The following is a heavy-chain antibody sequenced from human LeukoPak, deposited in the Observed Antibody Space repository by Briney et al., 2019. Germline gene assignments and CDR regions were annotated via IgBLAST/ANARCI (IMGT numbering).Heavy chain of an antibody. CDR2: IYHSGST. J-gene: IGHJ4*02. D-gene: IGHD3-10*01. Sequence: PSETLSLTCTLSGYFISSVYYWGSIRQPPGKGLGGIGSIYHSGSTSYNPSLKSRVTISVNTSKNQFSLKLSSVTAADTAVYYCVRDSYGSGRSGYDYWGQGTLVTVSS. V-gene: IGHV4-38-2*02. CDR3: VRDSYGSGRSGYDY. CDR1: GYFISSVYY.